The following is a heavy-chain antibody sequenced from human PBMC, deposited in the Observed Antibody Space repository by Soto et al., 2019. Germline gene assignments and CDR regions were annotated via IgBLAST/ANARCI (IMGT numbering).Heavy chain of an antibody. CDR1: GGTFSSYT. J-gene: IGHJ4*02. V-gene: IGHV1-69*02. Sequence: ASVKVSCKASGGTFSSYTISWVRQAPGQGLEWMGRIIPILGIANYAQKFQGRVTITADKSTSTAYMELSSLRSEDTAVYYCASTTRYYDFWGGSHSDYWGQGTLVTVSS. D-gene: IGHD3-3*01. CDR2: IIPILGIA. CDR3: ASTTRYYDFWGGSHSDY.